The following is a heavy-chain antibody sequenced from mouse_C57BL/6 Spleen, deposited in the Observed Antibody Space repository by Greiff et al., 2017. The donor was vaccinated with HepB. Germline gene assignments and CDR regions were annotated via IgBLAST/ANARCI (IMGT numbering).Heavy chain of an antibody. CDR1: GYTFTSYW. V-gene: IGHV1-64*01. CDR3: ARSPTGTGFDY. CDR2: IHPNSGST. J-gene: IGHJ2*01. Sequence: VQLQQPGAELVKPGASVKLSCKASGYTFTSYWMHWVKQRPGQGLEWIGMIHPNSGSTNYNEKFKSKATLTVDKSSSTAYMQLSSLTSEDSAVYYWARSPTGTGFDYWGQGTTLTVSS. D-gene: IGHD4-1*02.